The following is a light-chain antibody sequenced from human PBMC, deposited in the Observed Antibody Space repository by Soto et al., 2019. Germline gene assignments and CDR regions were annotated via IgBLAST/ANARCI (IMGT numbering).Light chain of an antibody. J-gene: IGLJ1*01. V-gene: IGLV1-44*01. CDR3: ATWADGLNSYV. Sequence: QAVVTQPPSASGTPGQRVTISCSGSSSNIGSNTVSWYQQLPQRAPKLLIFSNNQRPSGGPDRFSGSKSGTSASLAISGLQSEDEADYYCATWADGLNSYVFGTGTKLTVL. CDR1: SSNIGSNT. CDR2: SNN.